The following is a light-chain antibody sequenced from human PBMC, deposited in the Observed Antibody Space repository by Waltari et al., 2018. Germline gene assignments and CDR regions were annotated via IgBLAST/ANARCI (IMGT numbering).Light chain of an antibody. J-gene: IGKJ3*01. CDR3: QHYDGSPYT. V-gene: IGKV3-20*01. CDR1: ESVKGNY. Sequence: EIVLTQSPGTLSLSPGERATLSCRASESVKGNYLVWYQQKPGQAPGVLIYGSSKRATGIPNRFSGSGSGRDFTLTISRLEPEDFAMYYCQHYDGSPYTFGPGTKLEIK. CDR2: GSS.